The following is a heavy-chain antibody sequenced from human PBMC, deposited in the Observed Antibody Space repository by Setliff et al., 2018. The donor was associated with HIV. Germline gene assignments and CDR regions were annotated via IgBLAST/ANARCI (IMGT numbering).Heavy chain of an antibody. CDR1: GFTLSSYA. V-gene: IGHV3-30*04. D-gene: IGHD3-22*01. Sequence: GGSLRLSCAASGFTLSSYAMHWVRQAPGKGLEWVADMSFDGSKKLYADSVKGRFTISRDNAKNSLSLQMSSLRAEDTAVYYCAIHFDTSGHYSPIDSWGQGTLVTVSS. CDR2: MSFDGSKK. CDR3: AIHFDTSGHYSPIDS. J-gene: IGHJ4*02.